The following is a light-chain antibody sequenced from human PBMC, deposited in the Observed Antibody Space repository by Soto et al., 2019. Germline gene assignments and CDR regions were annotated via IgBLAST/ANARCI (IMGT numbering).Light chain of an antibody. V-gene: IGLV2-14*01. CDR1: SSDVGGYNY. Sequence: SFLTQPDSVSGSPGQSITISCTGTSSDVGGYNYVSWYQQHPGKAPKLMIYEVSNRPSGVSNRFSGSKSGNTASLTISGLQAEDEADYYCSSYTSSSTVFGTGTKVTVL. CDR2: EVS. CDR3: SSYTSSSTV. J-gene: IGLJ1*01.